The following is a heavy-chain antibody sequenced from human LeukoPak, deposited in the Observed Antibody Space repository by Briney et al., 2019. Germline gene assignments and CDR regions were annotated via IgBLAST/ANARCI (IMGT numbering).Heavy chain of an antibody. Sequence: PGGPLRLSCAASGFTFASYAMSWVRQTPGKGLEWVSVIIGSVASTYYADSVKGRFTISRDNSKNTLYLQMNSLRADDTAVYYCAKGGYDYVEVGYFDYWGQGTLVTVSS. J-gene: IGHJ4*02. CDR3: AKGGYDYVEVGYFDY. CDR1: GFTFASYA. V-gene: IGHV3-23*01. CDR2: IIGSVAST. D-gene: IGHD5-12*01.